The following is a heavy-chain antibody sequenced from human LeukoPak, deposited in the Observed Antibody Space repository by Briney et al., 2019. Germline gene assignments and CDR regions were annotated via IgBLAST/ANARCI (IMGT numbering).Heavy chain of an antibody. CDR3: AGDHDDSLTGYYMADY. CDR1: GYTFTGYY. J-gene: IGHJ4*02. D-gene: IGHD3-9*01. CDR2: INPNSGGT. Sequence: ASVKVSCKASGYTFTGYYMHWVRQAPGQGLEWMGWINPNSGGTNYAQKFQGRVTMTRDTSISTAYMELSRLRSDDTAVYYCAGDHDDSLTGYYMADYWGQGTLVTVSS. V-gene: IGHV1-2*02.